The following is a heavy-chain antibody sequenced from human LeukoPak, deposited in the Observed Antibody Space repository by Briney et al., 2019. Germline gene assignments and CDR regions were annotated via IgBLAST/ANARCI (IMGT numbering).Heavy chain of an antibody. V-gene: IGHV4-4*02. J-gene: IGHJ4*02. CDR2: IYYSGIT. CDR1: GDSINSSNW. Sequence: SETLSLTCAVSGDSINSSNWWSWVRQPPGKGLEWIGEIYYSGITNYNPSLKSRVIISVGTSKNQFSLKLSSVTAADTAVYYCARGEIQLWCDYWGQGTLVTVSS. CDR3: ARGEIQLWCDY. D-gene: IGHD5-18*01.